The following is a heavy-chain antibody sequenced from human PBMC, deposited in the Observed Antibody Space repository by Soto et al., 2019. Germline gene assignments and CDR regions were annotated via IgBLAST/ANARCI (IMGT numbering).Heavy chain of an antibody. CDR3: AGALENPYFYYGLNV. Sequence: GGSLRLSCAASGFSFSGYGMEWVRLAPGKGLEWVAATTYDGGIKHYVDSVKGRFTISRDNSKNTLYLQMNSLRVEDTATYYCAGALENPYFYYGLNVRGQGTTVTVSS. CDR1: GFSFSGYG. CDR2: TTYDGGIK. V-gene: IGHV3-30*03. J-gene: IGHJ6*02. D-gene: IGHD1-1*01.